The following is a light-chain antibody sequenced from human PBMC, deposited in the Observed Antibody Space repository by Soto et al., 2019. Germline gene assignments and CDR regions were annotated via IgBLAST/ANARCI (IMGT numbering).Light chain of an antibody. J-gene: IGKJ3*01. Sequence: EIVLTQSPATLSLSPGERATLSCRASQSVRTSLAWYQQRPDQAPRLLIYDAFNRAPGIPARFSGSGSGTDFTLTISRLEPEDFAVYYRQQRSDWPVTFGPGTKVDNK. CDR3: QQRSDWPVT. CDR2: DAF. V-gene: IGKV3-11*01. CDR1: QSVRTS.